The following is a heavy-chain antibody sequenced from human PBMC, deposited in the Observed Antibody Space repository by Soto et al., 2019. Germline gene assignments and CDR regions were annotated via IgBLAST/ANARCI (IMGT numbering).Heavy chain of an antibody. D-gene: IGHD7-27*01. CDR3: ARDVDWGDYYYMDV. V-gene: IGHV1-8*01. CDR1: GYTFTSYD. CDR2: MNPNSGNT. Sequence: ASVKVSCKASGYTFTSYDINWVRQATGKGLEWMGWMNPNSGNTGYAQKFQGRVTMTRNTSISTTYMELSSLRSEDTAVYYCARDVDWGDYYYMDVWGKGTTVTVSS. J-gene: IGHJ6*03.